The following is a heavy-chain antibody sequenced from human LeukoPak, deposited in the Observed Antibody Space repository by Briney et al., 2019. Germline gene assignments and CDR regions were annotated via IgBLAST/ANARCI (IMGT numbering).Heavy chain of an antibody. CDR1: GGSFSGYY. CDR3: AFAGGVNYYDSSGYDEGAFDI. J-gene: IGHJ3*02. Sequence: SETLSLTCAVYGGSFSGYYWSWIRQPPGKGLEWIGEINHSGSTNYNPSLKSRVTISVDTSKNQFSLKLSSVTAADTAVYYCAFAGGVNYYDSSGYDEGAFDIWGQGTMVTVSS. D-gene: IGHD3-22*01. CDR2: INHSGST. V-gene: IGHV4-34*01.